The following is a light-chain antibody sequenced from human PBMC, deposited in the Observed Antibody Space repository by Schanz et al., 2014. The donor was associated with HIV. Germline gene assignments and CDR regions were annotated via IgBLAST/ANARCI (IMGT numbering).Light chain of an antibody. Sequence: DIQMTQSPSSLSASVGDRVTITCRASQGIRNDLGWYQQKPGKAPKRLIYAASSLQSGVPSRFSGSGSGTEFTLTISSLQPDDFATYYCQQYNTYSPYTFGQGTKLEIK. J-gene: IGKJ2*01. V-gene: IGKV1-17*01. CDR3: QQYNTYSPYT. CDR2: AAS. CDR1: QGIRND.